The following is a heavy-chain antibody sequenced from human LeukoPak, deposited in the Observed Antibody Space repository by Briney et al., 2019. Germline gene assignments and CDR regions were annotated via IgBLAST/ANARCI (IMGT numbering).Heavy chain of an antibody. CDR3: ARAVEGIVATISYFDY. CDR2: IYHSGST. V-gene: IGHV4-30-2*01. Sequence: SQTLSLTCAVSGGSISSGGYSWGWIPPPPGKGLEWLGYIYHSGSTYYNPSLKSRVTISVDRSKNQFSLKLSSVTAADTAVYYCARAVEGIVATISYFDYWGQGTLVTVSS. J-gene: IGHJ4*02. CDR1: GGSISSGGYS. D-gene: IGHD5-12*01.